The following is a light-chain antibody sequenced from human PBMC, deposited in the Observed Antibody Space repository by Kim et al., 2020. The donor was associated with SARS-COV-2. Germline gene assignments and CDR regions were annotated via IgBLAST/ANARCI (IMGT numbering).Light chain of an antibody. CDR3: QQYNNWPGT. CDR1: QSVNSN. V-gene: IGKV3-15*01. Sequence: IVMTQSPATLSVSPGERATLSCRASQSVNSNLAWYQQKPGQAPRLLIYGASTRATGIPARFSGSGSGTEFTLTISSLQSEDFAVYYCQQYNNWPGTFGQGTKVDIK. CDR2: GAS. J-gene: IGKJ1*01.